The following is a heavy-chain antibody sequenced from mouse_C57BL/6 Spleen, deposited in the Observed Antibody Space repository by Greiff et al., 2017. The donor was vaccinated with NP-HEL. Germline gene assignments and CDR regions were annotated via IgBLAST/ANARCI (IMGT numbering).Heavy chain of an antibody. CDR3: ARDGGYYGSSYPDY. J-gene: IGHJ2*01. CDR2: ISDGGSYT. Sequence: EVQGVESGGGLVKPGGSLKLSCAASGFTFSSYAMSWVRQTPEKRLEWVATISDGGSYTYYPDNVKGRFTISRDNAKNNLYLQMSHLKSEDTAMYYCARDGGYYGSSYPDYWGQGTTLTVSS. D-gene: IGHD1-1*01. V-gene: IGHV5-4*01. CDR1: GFTFSSYA.